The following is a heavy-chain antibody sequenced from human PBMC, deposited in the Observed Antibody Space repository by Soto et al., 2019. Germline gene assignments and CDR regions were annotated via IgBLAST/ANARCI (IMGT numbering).Heavy chain of an antibody. CDR1: GFTFSSYG. D-gene: IGHD2-15*01. CDR3: KCLEDCSGGSCYSVLDY. J-gene: IGHJ4*02. Sequence: QVQLVESGGGVVQPGRSLRLSCAASGFTFSSYGMHWVRQAPGKGLEWVAVISYDGSNKYYADSVKGRFTISRDNSKNTLYLQMNSLRAEDTAVYYCKCLEDCSGGSCYSVLDYWGQGTLVTVSS. CDR2: ISYDGSNK. V-gene: IGHV3-30*03.